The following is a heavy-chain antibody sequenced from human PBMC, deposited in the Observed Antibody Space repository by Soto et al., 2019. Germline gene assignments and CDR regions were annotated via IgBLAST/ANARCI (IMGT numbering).Heavy chain of an antibody. CDR3: ANWRVGAPFDS. V-gene: IGHV4-34*01. CDR1: GDSFTKYF. CDR2: INHSGRT. J-gene: IGHJ4*01. Sequence: NPSETLSLTCAVYGDSFTKYFWSWIHQPPGKGLEWIGEINHSGRTNFNPSLKSRVTISVDRSKNQFSLKLGSVTAADTGVYYCANWRVGAPFDSWGHGTLVTVSS. D-gene: IGHD1-26*01.